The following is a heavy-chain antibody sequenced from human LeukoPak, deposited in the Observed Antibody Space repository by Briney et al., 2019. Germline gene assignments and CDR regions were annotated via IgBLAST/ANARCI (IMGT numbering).Heavy chain of an antibody. CDR1: GFTVSNNY. D-gene: IGHD5-24*01. Sequence: GGSLRLSCAASGFTVSNNYMSWVRQRPGKGLEWVSVIYSGGNTYYADSVKGRFTISRDNSKNTLYLQMNSLRAEDTAVYYCARRMMATIQYWCFDLWGRGTLVTVSS. CDR2: IYSGGNT. V-gene: IGHV3-66*01. CDR3: ARRMMATIQYWCFDL. J-gene: IGHJ2*01.